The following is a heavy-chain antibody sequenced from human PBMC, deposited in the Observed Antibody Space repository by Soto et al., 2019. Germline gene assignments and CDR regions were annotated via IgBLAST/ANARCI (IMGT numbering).Heavy chain of an antibody. J-gene: IGHJ4*02. D-gene: IGHD6-13*01. CDR3: ARGTDIAAAGTGFDY. CDR2: IYSGGST. Sequence: PGGSLRLSCAASGFTVSSNYMSWVRQAPGKGLEWVSVIYSGGSTYYADSVKGRFTISRDNSKNTLYLQMNSLRAEDTAVYYCARGTDIAAAGTGFDYWGQGTLVTVSS. V-gene: IGHV3-53*01. CDR1: GFTVSSNY.